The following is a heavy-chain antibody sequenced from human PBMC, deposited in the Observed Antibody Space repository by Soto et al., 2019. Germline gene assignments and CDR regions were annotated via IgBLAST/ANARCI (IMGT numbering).Heavy chain of an antibody. V-gene: IGHV4-31*03. CDR1: GGSVNSGGYH. CDR3: ARAPIPNWNYYGMDV. CDR2: IYYSGST. J-gene: IGHJ6*02. D-gene: IGHD1-1*01. Sequence: PSETLSLTCTVSGGSVNSGGYHWSWIRQHPGKGLEWIGDIYYSGSTHYNPSLKSRVTISIDTSTNHFSLHLSALTAADTAVYYCARAPIPNWNYYGMDVWGQGTTVTVSS.